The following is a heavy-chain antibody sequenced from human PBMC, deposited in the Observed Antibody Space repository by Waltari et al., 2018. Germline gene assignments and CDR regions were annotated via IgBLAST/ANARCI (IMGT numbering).Heavy chain of an antibody. V-gene: IGHV4-61*09. CDR1: AGSISSGSYY. Sequence: QVQLQESGPGLVKPSQTLSLTGTVSAGSISSGSYYWSWIRQPAGKGLEWIGYIYTSGSTNYNPSLKSRVTISVDTSKNQFSLKLSSVTAADTAVYYCARDLSAGGYGMDVWGQGTTVTVSS. D-gene: IGHD3-10*01. CDR2: IYTSGST. J-gene: IGHJ6*02. CDR3: ARDLSAGGYGMDV.